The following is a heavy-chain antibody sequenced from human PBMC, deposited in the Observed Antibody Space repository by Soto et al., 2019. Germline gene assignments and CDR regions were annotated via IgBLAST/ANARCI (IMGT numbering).Heavy chain of an antibody. V-gene: IGHV4-34*01. J-gene: IGHJ6*02. CDR3: ARGAIFGVRYYYYGMDV. CDR1: GGSFSGCY. CDR2: INHSGST. Sequence: PSETLSLTCAVYGGSFSGCYWSWIRQPPGKGLEWIGEINHSGSTNYNPSLKSRVTISVDTSKNQSSLKLSSVTAADTAVYYCARGAIFGVRYYYYGMDVWGQGTTVTVSS. D-gene: IGHD3-3*01.